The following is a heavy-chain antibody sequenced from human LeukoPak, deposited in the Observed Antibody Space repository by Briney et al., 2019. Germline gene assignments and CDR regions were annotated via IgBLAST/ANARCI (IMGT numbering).Heavy chain of an antibody. D-gene: IGHD3-22*01. V-gene: IGHV4-59*01. CDR2: IYYSGST. J-gene: IGHJ4*02. Sequence: SETLSLTCTVSGGSISTYYWSRIRQPPGKGLEWIGYIYYSGSTNYNPSLKSRVTISVDTSKNQSSLKLSSVTAADTAVYYCARDSSAYIFDYWGQGTLVTVSS. CDR3: ARDSSAYIFDY. CDR1: GGSISTYY.